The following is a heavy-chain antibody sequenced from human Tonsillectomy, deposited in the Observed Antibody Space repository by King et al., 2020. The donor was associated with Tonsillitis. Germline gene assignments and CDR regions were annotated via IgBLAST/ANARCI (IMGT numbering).Heavy chain of an antibody. CDR2: IFYSGST. CDR1: GGSISRNY. V-gene: IGHV4-59*01. Sequence: QLQESGPGLVKPAETLSLTCTVSGGSISRNYWSWVRQPPGKGLEWIGDIFYSGSTNYNPSLKSRVTISVDTSKNQFSLNLTSVTAADTAVYYCARVPPPDSSGWYPTGKFDLWGRGTLVIVSS. J-gene: IGHJ2*01. D-gene: IGHD6-19*01. CDR3: ARVPPPDSSGWYPTGKFDL.